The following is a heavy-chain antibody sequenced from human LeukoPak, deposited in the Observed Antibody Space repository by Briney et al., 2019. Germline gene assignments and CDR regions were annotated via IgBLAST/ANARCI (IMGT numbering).Heavy chain of an antibody. Sequence: GGSLRLSCAASGFTFSDYYMSWIRQAPGKGLEWVSYISSSSSCTNYADSVKGRFTISRDNAKNSLYLQMNSLRAEDTAVYYCARSIAAAGTGGFDYWGQGTLVTVSS. J-gene: IGHJ4*02. D-gene: IGHD6-13*01. CDR3: ARSIAAAGTGGFDY. CDR1: GFTFSDYY. V-gene: IGHV3-11*06. CDR2: ISSSSSCT.